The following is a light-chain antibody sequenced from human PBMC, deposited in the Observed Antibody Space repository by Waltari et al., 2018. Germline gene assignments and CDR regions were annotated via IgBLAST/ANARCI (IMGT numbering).Light chain of an antibody. CDR2: EFT. V-gene: IGLV2-14*01. J-gene: IGLJ2*01. CDR3: SSYMDTTTLEL. Sequence: QSALTQPASVSGSPGQSITISCTGTSSDIGSYNYVSWYQQHPGKAPKLIIYEFTNRPAWVSNRISGAKSGNTASLTITGLQAEDEADYYCSSYMDTTTLELFGGGTSLTVL. CDR1: SSDIGSYNY.